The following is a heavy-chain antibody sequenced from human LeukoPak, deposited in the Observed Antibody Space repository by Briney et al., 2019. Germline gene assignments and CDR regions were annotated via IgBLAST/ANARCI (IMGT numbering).Heavy chain of an antibody. J-gene: IGHJ4*02. V-gene: IGHV3-23*01. CDR2: ISGSGGST. CDR1: GFTFSSYD. CDR3: AKDPKFGVVHPQSFDY. Sequence: GGSLRLSCAASGFTFSSYDMSWVRQAPGKGLEWVSAISGSGGSTYYADSVKGRFTISRDNSKNTLYLQMNSLRAEDSAVYYCAKDPKFGVVHPQSFDYWGQGTLVTVSS. D-gene: IGHD3-3*01.